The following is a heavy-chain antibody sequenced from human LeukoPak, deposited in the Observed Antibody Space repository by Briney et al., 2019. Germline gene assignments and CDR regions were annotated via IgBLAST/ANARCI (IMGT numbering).Heavy chain of an antibody. CDR2: ISGSSSNV. Sequence: GGSLRLSCPASGFTFSSYEMNWVRQAPGKGLEWISAISGSSSNVYYAASVRGRFAISRDNAENSLYLQLNTMRAEDTAVYYCARGFRDTAMFLDYWGQGTLVTVSS. CDR1: GFTFSSYE. J-gene: IGHJ4*02. CDR3: ARGFRDTAMFLDY. D-gene: IGHD5-18*01. V-gene: IGHV3-48*03.